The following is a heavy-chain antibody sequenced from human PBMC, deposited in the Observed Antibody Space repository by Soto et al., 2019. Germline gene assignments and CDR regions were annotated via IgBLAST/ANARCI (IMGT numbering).Heavy chain of an antibody. CDR1: GGSISSGGYY. CDR3: ARGFDWLFPNWFDP. CDR2: IYYSGST. J-gene: IGHJ5*02. D-gene: IGHD3-9*01. Sequence: SETMSLTCTVSGGSISSGGYYWSWIRQHPGKGLEWIGYIYYSGSTYYNPSLKSRVTISVDTSKNQFSLKLSSVTAADTAVYYCARGFDWLFPNWFDPWGQGTLVTVSS. V-gene: IGHV4-31*03.